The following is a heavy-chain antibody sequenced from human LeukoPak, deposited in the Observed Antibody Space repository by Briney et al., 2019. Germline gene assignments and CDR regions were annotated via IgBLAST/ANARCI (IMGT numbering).Heavy chain of an antibody. CDR1: GGSFSGYY. CDR2: INHSGST. CDR3: ARRASGLPFDS. Sequence: SETLSLTCAVYGGSFSGYYWSWIRQPPGKGLEWIGEINHSGSTNYNPSLKSRVTISVDTSKNQFSLKLSSVTAADTAVYYCARRASGLPFDSWGQGTLVTVSS. V-gene: IGHV4-34*01. D-gene: IGHD3-10*01. J-gene: IGHJ4*02.